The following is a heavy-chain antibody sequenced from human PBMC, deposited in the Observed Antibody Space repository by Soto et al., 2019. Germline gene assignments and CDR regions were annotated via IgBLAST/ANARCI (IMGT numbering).Heavy chain of an antibody. V-gene: IGHV1-46*03. CDR2: INPSGGST. CDR3: AREGIVVVTAVDY. J-gene: IGHJ4*02. CDR1: GYTFTSYY. Sequence: ASVKVSCKASGYTFTSYYMHCVRQTPGQGLEWMGIINPSGGSTSYAQKFQGRVTMTRDTSTSTVYMELSSLRSEDTAVYYCAREGIVVVTAVDYWGQGTLVTVSS. D-gene: IGHD2-21*02.